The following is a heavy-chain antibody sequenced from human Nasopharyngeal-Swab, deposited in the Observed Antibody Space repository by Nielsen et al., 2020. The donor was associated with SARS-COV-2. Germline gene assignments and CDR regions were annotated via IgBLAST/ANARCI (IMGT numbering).Heavy chain of an antibody. CDR3: AHKKNWNFDY. V-gene: IGHV2-5*02. D-gene: IGHD1-1*01. CDR1: WFSLTPVGVG. Sequence: SGPTLVTPTQPLTLPCTFSWFSLTPVGVGVVWILQPPAKSLEWLTLLYGDDGKTYSPSLQSRLTITKDTSKNQVVLTMTNMDPVDTATYYCAHKKNWNFDYWGQGIPVTVSS. CDR2: LYGDDGK. J-gene: IGHJ4*02.